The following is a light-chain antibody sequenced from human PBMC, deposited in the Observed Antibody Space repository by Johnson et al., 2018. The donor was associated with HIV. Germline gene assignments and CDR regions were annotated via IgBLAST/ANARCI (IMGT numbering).Light chain of an antibody. Sequence: QSVLTQPPSVSAAPGQKVTISCSGSSSNIGNNYVSWYQQLPGTAPKLLIYENNKRPSGIPDRFSGSKSGTSATLGITGLQTGDEADYYCGTWDSSLSAPWVVGTGTKVTVL. CDR2: ENN. V-gene: IGLV1-51*02. CDR3: GTWDSSLSAPWV. CDR1: SSNIGNNY. J-gene: IGLJ1*01.